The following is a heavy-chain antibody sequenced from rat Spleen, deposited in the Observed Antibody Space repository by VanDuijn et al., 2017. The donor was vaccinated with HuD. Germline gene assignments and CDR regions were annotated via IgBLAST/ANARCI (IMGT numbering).Heavy chain of an antibody. D-gene: IGHD1-11*01. CDR2: ISVGGGNT. CDR1: GFNFNNYY. J-gene: IGHJ2*01. Sequence: EVQLMESGGGLMQPGRSMKFSCAASGFNFNNYYMAWVRQAPTKGLEWVASISVGGGNTYYGDSVKGRFTISRDNAKSTLYLQMDSLRSEDTATYYCARHRNYGGIPFDFWGQGVMVTVSS. CDR3: ARHRNYGGIPFDF. V-gene: IGHV5-25*01.